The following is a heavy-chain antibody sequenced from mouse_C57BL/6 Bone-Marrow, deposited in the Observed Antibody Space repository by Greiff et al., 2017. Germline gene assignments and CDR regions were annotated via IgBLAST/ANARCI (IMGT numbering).Heavy chain of an antibody. CDR1: GYTFTSYG. Sequence: QVQLQQSGAELVRPGASLKLSCTASGYTFTSYGISWVRQRPGQGLEWIGEIYPRSGNTYYNEKFKGKATLTEDKSYSTAYMELRSLTTEDSAVYLCARGSAGYLYAMDYWGQGTSVTVSS. J-gene: IGHJ4*01. D-gene: IGHD3-2*02. CDR2: IYPRSGNT. CDR3: ARGSAGYLYAMDY. V-gene: IGHV1-81*01.